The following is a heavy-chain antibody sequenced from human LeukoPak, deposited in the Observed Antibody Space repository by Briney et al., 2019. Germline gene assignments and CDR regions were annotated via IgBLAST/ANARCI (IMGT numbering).Heavy chain of an antibody. V-gene: IGHV3-21*01. CDR3: ARDTSSLSDFDY. D-gene: IGHD6-13*01. Sequence: GGSLRLSCAASGFTFSSYSMNWVRQAPGKGLEWVSSISSSSSYIYYADSVKGRFTISRDNAKNSLYLQMNSLRAEDTAVYYCARDTSSLSDFDYWGQGTLVTVSS. CDR1: GFTFSSYS. CDR2: ISSSSSYI. J-gene: IGHJ4*02.